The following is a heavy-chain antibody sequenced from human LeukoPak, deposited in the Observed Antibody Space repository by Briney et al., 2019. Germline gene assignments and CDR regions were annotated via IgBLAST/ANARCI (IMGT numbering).Heavy chain of an antibody. CDR3: AREYDGRGYFDY. J-gene: IGHJ4*02. CDR1: GDSITSTHW. D-gene: IGHD1-26*01. CDR2: IYKSGTT. Sequence: GTLSLTCAVSGDSITSTHWWSWVRQPPGKGLEWIGQIYKSGTTNYTPSLKSRVTMSVDKSKNQFSLKVTSVTAADTAIYYCAREYDGRGYFDYWGQGTLVTVSS. V-gene: IGHV4-4*02.